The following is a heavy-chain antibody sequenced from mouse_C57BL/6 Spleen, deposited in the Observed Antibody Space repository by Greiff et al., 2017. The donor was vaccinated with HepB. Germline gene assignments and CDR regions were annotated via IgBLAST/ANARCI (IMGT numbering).Heavy chain of an antibody. V-gene: IGHV1-15*01. Sequence: QVQLKQSGAELVRPGASVTLSCKASGYTFTDYEMHWVKQTPVHGLEWIGAIDPETGGTAYNQKFKGKAILTADKSSSTAYMELRSLTSEDSAVYYCTRSRGVYGNYTWFAYWGQGTLVTVSA. CDR3: TRSRGVYGNYTWFAY. D-gene: IGHD2-1*01. J-gene: IGHJ3*01. CDR1: GYTFTDYE. CDR2: IDPETGGT.